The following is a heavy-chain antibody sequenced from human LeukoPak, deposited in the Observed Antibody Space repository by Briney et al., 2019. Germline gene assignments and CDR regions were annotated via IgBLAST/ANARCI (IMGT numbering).Heavy chain of an antibody. V-gene: IGHV3-23*01. CDR1: GFTFSSYA. Sequence: PGGSLRLSCAASGFTFSSYAMSWVRQAPGKGLEWVSAISGSGGSTYYAGSVKGRFTISRDNSKNTLYLQMNSLRAEDTAVYYCAKDTWYSSSWYYYGMDVWGKGTTVTVSS. CDR3: AKDTWYSSSWYYYGMDV. CDR2: ISGSGGST. J-gene: IGHJ6*04. D-gene: IGHD6-13*01.